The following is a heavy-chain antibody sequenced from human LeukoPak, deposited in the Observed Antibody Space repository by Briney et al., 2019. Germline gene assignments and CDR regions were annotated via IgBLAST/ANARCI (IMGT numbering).Heavy chain of an antibody. D-gene: IGHD3-9*01. CDR1: GGSISSSSYY. CDR2: IYYSGST. Sequence: SETLSLTCTVSGGSISSSSYYWGWIRQPPGEGLEWIGSIYYSGSTYYNPSLKSRVTISVDTSKNQFSLKLSSVTAADTAVYYCARGLELRYFDWFRLDAFDIWGQGTMVTVSS. CDR3: ARGLELRYFDWFRLDAFDI. J-gene: IGHJ3*02. V-gene: IGHV4-39*07.